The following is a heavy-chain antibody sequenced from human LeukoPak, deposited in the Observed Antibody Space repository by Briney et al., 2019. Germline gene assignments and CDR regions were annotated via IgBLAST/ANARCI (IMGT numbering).Heavy chain of an antibody. V-gene: IGHV3-7*01. J-gene: IGHJ4*02. D-gene: IGHD3-10*01. CDR3: ARAYGSGSYRDY. CDR1: GFTFGSYW. CDR2: IKQDGSEK. Sequence: PGGSLRLSCAASGFTFGSYWMSWVRQAPGKGLEWVANIKQDGSEKYYVDSVKGRFTISRDNAKNSLYLQMNSLRAEDTAVYYCARAYGSGSYRDYWGQGTLVTVSS.